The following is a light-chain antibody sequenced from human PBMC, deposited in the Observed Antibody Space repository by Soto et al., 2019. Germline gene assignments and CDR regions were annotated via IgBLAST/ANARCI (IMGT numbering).Light chain of an antibody. CDR1: QSVSSY. J-gene: IGKJ4*01. Sequence: EIVLTQSPATLSLSPGERATLSCRASQSVSSYLAWYQQKPGQAPRLLIYDASNRATGITARFSGSGSGTDFTHTISSLEPEDFAVYYCQQRSNWLLTFGGGTKVEIK. CDR3: QQRSNWLLT. CDR2: DAS. V-gene: IGKV3-11*01.